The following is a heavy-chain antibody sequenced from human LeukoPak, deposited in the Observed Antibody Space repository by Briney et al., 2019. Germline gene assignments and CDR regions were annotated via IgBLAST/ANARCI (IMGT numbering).Heavy chain of an antibody. J-gene: IGHJ4*02. CDR2: IYYSGST. D-gene: IGHD4-17*01. CDR3: ARGRYGDYAFDY. Sequence: SETLSLTCTVSGGSISSYYWSWIRQPPGKGLEWMGYIYYSGSTNYNPSLKSRVTISVDTSKNQFSLKLSSVTAADTAVYYCARGRYGDYAFDYWGQGTLVTVSS. V-gene: IGHV4-59*01. CDR1: GGSISSYY.